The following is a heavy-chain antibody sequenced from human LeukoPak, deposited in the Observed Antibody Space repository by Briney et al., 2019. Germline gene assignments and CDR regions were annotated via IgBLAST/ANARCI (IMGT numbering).Heavy chain of an antibody. CDR3: ARDSGSYTGYGMDV. V-gene: IGHV3-53*01. Sequence: GGSLRLSCAASGFTVSSNYMSWVRQAPGKGLEWVSVIYSGGSTYYADSVKGRFTISRDNSKNTLYLQMNSLRAEDTAVYYCARDSGSYTGYGMDVWGQGTTVTVSS. J-gene: IGHJ6*02. D-gene: IGHD1-26*01. CDR1: GFTVSSNY. CDR2: IYSGGST.